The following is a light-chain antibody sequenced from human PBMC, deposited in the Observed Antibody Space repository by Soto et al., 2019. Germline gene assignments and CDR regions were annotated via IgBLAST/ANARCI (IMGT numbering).Light chain of an antibody. J-gene: IGKJ4*01. CDR1: QSISNS. V-gene: IGKV1-5*03. CDR3: RQYVSYPVT. Sequence: DIQMTQSPSTLSASVGDRVTITCRASQSISNSLAWYQQKPGKAPNLLIYKASSLETGVPSRFSGSGSGTEFTLIISSLQPDDVATYYCRQYVSYPVTFGGGTKVEMK. CDR2: KAS.